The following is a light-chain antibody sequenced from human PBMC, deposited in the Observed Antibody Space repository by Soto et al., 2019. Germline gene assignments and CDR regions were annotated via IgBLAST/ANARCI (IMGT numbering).Light chain of an antibody. CDR2: EVN. Sequence: QSSLSQPASLSGSPVQSITISCTGTSSDICAYYYVAWFQQHPGKAPKLMISEVNNRPSGVSNRFSGSKSGNTAYLTISGLQVEDEAEYFCFSFTTTXTHVVGTGIKVXV. J-gene: IGLJ1*01. V-gene: IGLV2-14*01. CDR3: FSFTTTXTHV. CDR1: SSDICAYYY.